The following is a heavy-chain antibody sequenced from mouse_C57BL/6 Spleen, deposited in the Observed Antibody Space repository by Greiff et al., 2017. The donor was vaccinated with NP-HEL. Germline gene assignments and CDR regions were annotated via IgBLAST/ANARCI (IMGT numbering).Heavy chain of an antibody. CDR1: GFSFNTYA. CDR2: IRSKSNNYAT. V-gene: IGHV10-1*01. J-gene: IGHJ4*01. D-gene: IGHD1-1*01. CDR3: VRHNSYGSHAMDY. Sequence: EVKVVESGGGLVQPKGSLKLSCAASGFSFNTYAMNWVRQAPGKGLEWVARIRSKSNNYATYYADSVKDRFTISRDDSESMLYLQMNNLKTEDTAMYYCVRHNSYGSHAMDYWGQGTSVTVSS.